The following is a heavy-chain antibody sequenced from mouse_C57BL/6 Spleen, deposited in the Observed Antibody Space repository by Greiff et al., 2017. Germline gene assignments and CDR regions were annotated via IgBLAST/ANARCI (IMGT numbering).Heavy chain of an antibody. D-gene: IGHD1-1*01. J-gene: IGHJ4*01. CDR2: IDPSDSYT. V-gene: IGHV1-50*01. CDR3: ARVSTPAKGAMDY. Sequence: QVQLQQPGAELVKPGASVKLSCKASGYTFTSYWMQWVKQRPGQGLEWIGEIDPSDSYTNYNQKFKGKATLTVDTSSSTAYMQLSSLTSEDSAVYYCARVSTPAKGAMDYWGQGTSVTVSS. CDR1: GYTFTSYW.